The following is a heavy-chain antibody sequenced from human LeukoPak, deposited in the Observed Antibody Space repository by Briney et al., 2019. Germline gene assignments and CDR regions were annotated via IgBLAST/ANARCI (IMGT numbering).Heavy chain of an antibody. D-gene: IGHD3-22*01. J-gene: IGHJ4*02. Sequence: SVKVSCKASGGTFSSYAISWVRQAPGQGLEWMGGIIPIFGTANYAQKFQGRVTMTRDTSTSTVYMELSSLRSEDTAVYYCARAHTDSIDYYNSSPDYWGQGTLVTVSS. CDR3: ARAHTDSIDYYNSSPDY. V-gene: IGHV1-69*05. CDR1: GGTFSSYA. CDR2: IIPIFGTA.